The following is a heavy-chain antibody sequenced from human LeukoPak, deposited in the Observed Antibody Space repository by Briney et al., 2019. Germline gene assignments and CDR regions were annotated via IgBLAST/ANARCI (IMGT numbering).Heavy chain of an antibody. V-gene: IGHV3-23*01. CDR3: ARSLRSPRYCIDDTCYFDY. CDR2: ISGLGDNT. CDR1: GFTFTSYA. Sequence: PGGSLRLSCAVSGFTFTSYAMSWVRQAPGKGLEWVSGISGLGDNTYYVDSVKGRFTISRDNAKNTQYLQINSLRVEDTAVYYCARSLRSPRYCIDDTCYFDYWGQGTLVTVSS. J-gene: IGHJ4*02. D-gene: IGHD2-15*01.